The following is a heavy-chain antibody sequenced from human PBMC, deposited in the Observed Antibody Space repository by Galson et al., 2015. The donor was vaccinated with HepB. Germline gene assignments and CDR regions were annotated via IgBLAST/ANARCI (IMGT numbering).Heavy chain of an antibody. CDR2: ISWNSGSI. Sequence: SLRLSCAASGFTFDDYAMHWVRQAPGKGLEWVSGISWNSGSIGYADSVKGRFTISRDNAKNSLYLQMNSLRAEDTALYYCAKAPTEGTTVTTTYFDYWGQGTLVTVSS. D-gene: IGHD4-17*01. CDR3: AKAPTEGTTVTTTYFDY. J-gene: IGHJ4*02. V-gene: IGHV3-9*01. CDR1: GFTFDDYA.